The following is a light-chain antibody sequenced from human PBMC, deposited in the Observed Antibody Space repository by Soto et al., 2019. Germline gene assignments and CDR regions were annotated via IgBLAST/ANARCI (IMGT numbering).Light chain of an antibody. CDR2: EVS. Sequence: QSALTQPASVSGSPGQSITISCTGTSSDVGGYNYVSWYQQHPGKAPKLMIYEVSNRPSGVSHRFSGTKSGNTASLTISGLQANDEADYYCSSYSTTNILVFGSGTKVTVL. CDR3: SSYSTTNILV. J-gene: IGLJ1*01. V-gene: IGLV2-14*01. CDR1: SSDVGGYNY.